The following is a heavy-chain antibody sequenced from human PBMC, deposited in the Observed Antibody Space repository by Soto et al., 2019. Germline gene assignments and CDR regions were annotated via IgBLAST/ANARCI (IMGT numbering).Heavy chain of an antibody. D-gene: IGHD6-19*01. J-gene: IGHJ5*02. Sequence: SETLSLTCTVSGGSISSYYWSWIRQPPGKGLEWIGYIYYSGGTNYNPSLKSRVTISVDTSKNQFSLKLSSVTAADTAVYYCAREGGIAVVGTFNWFDPWGQGTLVTVSS. CDR2: IYYSGGT. CDR1: GGSISSYY. V-gene: IGHV4-59*01. CDR3: AREGGIAVVGTFNWFDP.